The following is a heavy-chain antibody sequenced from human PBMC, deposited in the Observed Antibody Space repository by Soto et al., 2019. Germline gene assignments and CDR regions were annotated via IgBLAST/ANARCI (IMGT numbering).Heavy chain of an antibody. V-gene: IGHV3-30*18. CDR2: ISYDGSNK. J-gene: IGHJ6*02. CDR1: GFTFSSYG. CDR3: AKGLDYYGSGRSYYYGMDV. Sequence: PLGALRLSCAASGFTFSSYGMHWVRQAPGKGLEWVAVISYDGSNKYYADSVKGRFTISRDNSKNTLYLRMNSLRAEDTAVYYCAKGLDYYGSGRSYYYGMDVWGQGTTVTVSS. D-gene: IGHD3-10*01.